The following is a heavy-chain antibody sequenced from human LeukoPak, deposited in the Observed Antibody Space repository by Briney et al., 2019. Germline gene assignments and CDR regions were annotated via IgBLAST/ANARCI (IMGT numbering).Heavy chain of an antibody. CDR3: AKPNNYDFWSGYYNPWDY. D-gene: IGHD3-3*01. Sequence: GSLRLSCAASGFTFSSYAMSWVRQAPGKGLEWVSAISGSGGSTYYADSVKGRFTISRDNSKNTLYLQMNSLRAEDTAVYYCAKPNNYDFWSGYYNPWDYWGQGTLVTVSS. J-gene: IGHJ4*02. V-gene: IGHV3-23*01. CDR1: GFTFSSYA. CDR2: ISGSGGST.